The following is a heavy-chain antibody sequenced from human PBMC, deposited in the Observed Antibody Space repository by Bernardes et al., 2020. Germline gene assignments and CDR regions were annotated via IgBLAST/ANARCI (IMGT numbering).Heavy chain of an antibody. D-gene: IGHD6-6*01. CDR2: INHSGST. Sequence: SETLSLTCAVYGGSFSGYYWSWIRQPPGKGLEWIGEINHSGSTNYNPSLKSRVTISVDTSKNQFSLKLSSVTAADTAVYYCARGKGIAALFIGYMDVWGKGTTVTVSS. CDR3: ARGKGIAALFIGYMDV. J-gene: IGHJ6*03. CDR1: GGSFSGYY. V-gene: IGHV4-34*01.